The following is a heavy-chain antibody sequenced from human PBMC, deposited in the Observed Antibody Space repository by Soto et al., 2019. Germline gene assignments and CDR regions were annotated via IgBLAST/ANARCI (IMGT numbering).Heavy chain of an antibody. V-gene: IGHV3-23*01. D-gene: IGHD5-18*01. CDR2: ISGSGDST. Sequence: EVQLLESGGGLVQPGGSLRLSCAASGFTFSSYAMSWVRQAPGKGPEWVSVISGSGDSTYYADSVKGRFTISRDNSKNTLYLQMNSLRAEDTAVYYCARVDTAMVFDYWGQGTLVTVSS. CDR3: ARVDTAMVFDY. J-gene: IGHJ4*02. CDR1: GFTFSSYA.